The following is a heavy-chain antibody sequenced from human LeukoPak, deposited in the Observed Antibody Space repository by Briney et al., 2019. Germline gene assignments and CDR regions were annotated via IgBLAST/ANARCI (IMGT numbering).Heavy chain of an antibody. D-gene: IGHD2-15*01. Sequence: SETLSLTCTVSGGSISSYYWSWIRQPPGKGLEWIGYIYYSGSTNYNPSLKSRVTISVDTSKNQFSLKLSSVTAADTAVYDCARVKGVDCSGGSCYAFDYWGQGTLVTVSS. J-gene: IGHJ4*02. CDR3: ARVKGVDCSGGSCYAFDY. CDR2: IYYSGST. V-gene: IGHV4-59*01. CDR1: GGSISSYY.